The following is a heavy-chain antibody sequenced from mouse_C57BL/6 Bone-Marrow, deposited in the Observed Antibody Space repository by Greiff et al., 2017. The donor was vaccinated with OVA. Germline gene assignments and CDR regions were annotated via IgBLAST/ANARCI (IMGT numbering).Heavy chain of an antibody. Sequence: EVTLVESGGGLVQPGGSLKLSCAASGFTFSDYYMSWVRQTPEKRLEWVAYISNGGGSTYYPDTVKGRFTISRDNAKNTLYLQMSRLKSEDTAMYYCARSRYYLFDYWGQGTTLTVSS. CDR3: ARSRYYLFDY. J-gene: IGHJ2*01. V-gene: IGHV5-12*01. D-gene: IGHD1-1*01. CDR1: GFTFSDYY. CDR2: ISNGGGST.